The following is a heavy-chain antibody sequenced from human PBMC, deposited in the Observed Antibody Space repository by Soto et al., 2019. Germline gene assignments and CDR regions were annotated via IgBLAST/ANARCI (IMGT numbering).Heavy chain of an antibody. CDR3: GRGAYGDPVDS. CDR2: INPEETTI. Sequence: PGGSLRLSSTAPEVTMRNSWMQWARQAPGKGLVWVSRINPEETTISYADSVRRRFTISRDNARDTVFLQMNSLGVEDTAVYYCGRGAYGDPVDSWGQGNLVPVSS. V-gene: IGHV3-74*01. D-gene: IGHD4-17*01. J-gene: IGHJ4*02. CDR1: EVTMRNSW.